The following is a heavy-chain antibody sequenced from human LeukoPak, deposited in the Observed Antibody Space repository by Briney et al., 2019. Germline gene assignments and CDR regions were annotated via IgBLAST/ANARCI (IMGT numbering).Heavy chain of an antibody. V-gene: IGHV3-21*01. Sequence: GGSLTLSCAASGFTFSSYSMNWIRQAPGKGLEWVSSISSTSSYIYYADSVKGRSTISRDNDKTPLYLQMNSLRAEDTAVYCGAKDYYQHRMVAKGDYWGQGTLVTVST. D-gene: IGHD5-12*01. J-gene: IGHJ4*02. CDR3: AKDYYQHRMVAKGDY. CDR2: ISSTSSYI. CDR1: GFTFSSYS.